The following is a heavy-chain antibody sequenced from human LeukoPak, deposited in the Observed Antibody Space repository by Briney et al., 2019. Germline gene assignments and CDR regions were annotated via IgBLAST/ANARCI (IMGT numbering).Heavy chain of an antibody. CDR2: ISACNGNT. Sequence: ASVKVSCKASGYTFTSYGISWVRQAPGQGLEWMGRISACNGNTNYAQKLQGRVTMTTDTSTSTAYMELRSLRSDDTAVYYCAINYDSSGYNYWGQGTLVTVSS. J-gene: IGHJ4*02. D-gene: IGHD3-22*01. CDR3: AINYDSSGYNY. V-gene: IGHV1-18*01. CDR1: GYTFTSYG.